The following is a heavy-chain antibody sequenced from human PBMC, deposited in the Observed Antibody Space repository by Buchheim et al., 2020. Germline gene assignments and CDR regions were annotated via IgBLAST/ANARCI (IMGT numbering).Heavy chain of an antibody. CDR3: ARDYGDWDYYYGMDV. CDR1: GFTFSSYW. V-gene: IGHV3-7*03. J-gene: IGHJ6*02. D-gene: IGHD4-17*01. CDR2: IKQDGSEK. Sequence: EVQLVESGGGLVQPGGSLRLSCAASGFTFSSYWMSWVRQAPGKGLEWVANIKQDGSEKYYVDSVKGRFTISRDNAKNSLYLQRNSLRAEDTAVYYCARDYGDWDYYYGMDVWGQGTT.